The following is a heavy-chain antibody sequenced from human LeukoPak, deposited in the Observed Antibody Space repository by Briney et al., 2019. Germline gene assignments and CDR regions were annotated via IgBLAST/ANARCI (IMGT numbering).Heavy chain of an antibody. Sequence: PGGSLRLSCAASEFTFSTYWMHWVRQAPGKGLEWVSVIYSGGSTYYADSVKGRFTISRDNSKNTLYLQMNSLRAEDTAVYYCARGDLVAATPAFGYWGQGTLVTVSS. J-gene: IGHJ4*02. CDR1: EFTFSTYW. D-gene: IGHD2-15*01. CDR2: IYSGGST. CDR3: ARGDLVAATPAFGY. V-gene: IGHV3-66*01.